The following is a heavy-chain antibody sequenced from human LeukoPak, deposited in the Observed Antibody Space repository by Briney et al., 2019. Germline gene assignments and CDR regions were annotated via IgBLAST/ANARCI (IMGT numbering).Heavy chain of an antibody. CDR2: IKRDGNEK. D-gene: IGHD3-10*01. CDR3: AKEGAYPIITYDS. V-gene: IGHV3-7*01. Sequence: PGGSLRLSCAASGFTFSSYWMNWVRQAPGKGLESVANIKRDGNEKNYVDSVKGRFSISRDNAKNSLYLQMDSLRAEDTAVYYCAKEGAYPIITYDSWGQGALVTVSS. CDR1: GFTFSSYW. J-gene: IGHJ5*01.